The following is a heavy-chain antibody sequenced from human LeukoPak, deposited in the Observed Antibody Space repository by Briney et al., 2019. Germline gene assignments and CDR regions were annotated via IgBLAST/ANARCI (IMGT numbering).Heavy chain of an antibody. Sequence: GGSLRLSCAASGFTFSTYIMNWVRQAPGKGLEWVSYIRGSGSPIYYADSVKGRFPISRDNAKNSLYLQMNSLRDEDTAVYYCVRDPEALDYWGQGTPVTISS. CDR1: GFTFSTYI. J-gene: IGHJ4*02. V-gene: IGHV3-48*02. CDR2: IRGSGSPI. CDR3: VRDPEALDY.